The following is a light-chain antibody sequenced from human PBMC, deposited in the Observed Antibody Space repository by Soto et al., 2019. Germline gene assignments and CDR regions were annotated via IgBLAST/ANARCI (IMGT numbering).Light chain of an antibody. CDR2: RDG. CDR1: SSNIGSHY. V-gene: IGLV1-47*01. Sequence: QSALTQPPSASGTPGQSLTISCAGSSSNIGSHYVYWYQHLPGTAPKLLIFRDGQRPSGVPDRFFGSKSGTSASLAISGLRSEDEAQYYCAVSDASLTGWVFGGGTKVTVL. J-gene: IGLJ3*02. CDR3: AVSDASLTGWV.